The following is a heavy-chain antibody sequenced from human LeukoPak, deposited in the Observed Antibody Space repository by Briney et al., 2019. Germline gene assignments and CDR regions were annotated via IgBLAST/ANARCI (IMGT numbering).Heavy chain of an antibody. CDR3: ARQDISGHYDY. Sequence: SETLSLTCTVSGGSISSSSYYWGWIRQPPRKGLEWIGSLYYSGIIYYTPSLKSRVSIFVDTSKNQFSLRLSSVTAADTAVYYCARQDISGHYDYWGQGTLVTVSS. D-gene: IGHD3-22*01. J-gene: IGHJ4*02. CDR1: GGSISSSSYY. V-gene: IGHV4-39*01. CDR2: LYYSGII.